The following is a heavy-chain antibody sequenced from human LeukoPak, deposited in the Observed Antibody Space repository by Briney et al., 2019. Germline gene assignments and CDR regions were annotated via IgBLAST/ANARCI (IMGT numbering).Heavy chain of an antibody. J-gene: IGHJ6*02. CDR2: INHSAST. Sequence: SETLSLTCAVYGGSFSGYYWSWIRQPPGKGLEWIGEINHSASTNYNPSLKSRVTISVDTSKNQFSLKLSSVTAADTAVYYCARGYYYGSGTTRRKLYYYYGMDVWGQGTTVTVSS. CDR1: GGSFSGYY. D-gene: IGHD3-10*01. CDR3: ARGYYYGSGTTRRKLYYYYGMDV. V-gene: IGHV4-34*01.